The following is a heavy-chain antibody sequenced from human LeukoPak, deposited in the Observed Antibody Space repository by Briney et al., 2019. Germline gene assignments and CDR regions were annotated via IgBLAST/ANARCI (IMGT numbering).Heavy chain of an antibody. J-gene: IGHJ4*02. CDR2: ISGSGGST. D-gene: IGHD3-22*01. Sequence: GGSLRLSCAASGFTFSSYAMSWVRQAPGKGLEWVSAISGSGGSTYYADSVKGRFTISRDNSKNTLYLQMNSLRVEDTAVYYCAKSDYYYDSSGYYGLYYFDYWGQGTLVTVSS. CDR3: AKSDYYYDSSGYYGLYYFDY. V-gene: IGHV3-23*01. CDR1: GFTFSSYA.